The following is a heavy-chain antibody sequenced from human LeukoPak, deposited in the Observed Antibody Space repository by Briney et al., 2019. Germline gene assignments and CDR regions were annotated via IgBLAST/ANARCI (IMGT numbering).Heavy chain of an antibody. CDR2: ISYDGSNK. D-gene: IGHD6-19*01. Sequence: GKSLRLSCAASGFTFSSYAMHWVRQAPGKGLEWVAVISYDGSNKYYADSVKGRFTISRDNSKNTLYLQMNSLRAEDTAVYYCARDRGYSSGWYGYWGQGTLVTVSS. CDR3: ARDRGYSSGWYGY. V-gene: IGHV3-30-3*01. J-gene: IGHJ4*02. CDR1: GFTFSSYA.